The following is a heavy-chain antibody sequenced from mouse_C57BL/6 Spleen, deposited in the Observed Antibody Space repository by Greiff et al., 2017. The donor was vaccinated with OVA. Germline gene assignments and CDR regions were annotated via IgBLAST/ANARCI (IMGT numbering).Heavy chain of an antibody. CDR1: GYSFTSYW. D-gene: IGHD2-5*01. V-gene: IGHV1-52*01. J-gene: IGHJ4*01. CDR3: ARRGPYYSNPYAMDY. Sequence: QVQLQQPGAELVRPGSSVTLSCKASGYSFTSYWMHWVKQRPIQGLEWIGNIDPSDSATNYNQKFKDKATLTVDKSSSTAYMQLNSLTSEDSAVYYCARRGPYYSNPYAMDYWGQGTSVTVSS. CDR2: IDPSDSAT.